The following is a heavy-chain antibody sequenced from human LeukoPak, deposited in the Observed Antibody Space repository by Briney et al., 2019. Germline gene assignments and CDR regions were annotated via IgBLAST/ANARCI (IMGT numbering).Heavy chain of an antibody. CDR2: ISYDGSNK. J-gene: IGHJ3*02. CDR1: GFTFSSYA. D-gene: IGHD6-13*01. Sequence: GRSLRLSCAASGFTFSSYAMHWVRQAPGKGLEWVAVISYDGSNKYYADSVKGRFTISRGNSKNTLYLQMNSLRAEDTAVYYCASSSSWDAFDIWGQGTMVTVSS. V-gene: IGHV3-30*04. CDR3: ASSSSWDAFDI.